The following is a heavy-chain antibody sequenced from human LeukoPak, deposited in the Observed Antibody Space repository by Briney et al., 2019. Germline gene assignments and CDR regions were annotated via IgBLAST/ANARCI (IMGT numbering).Heavy chain of an antibody. CDR3: AKAGYGSGTERGNWFDP. J-gene: IGHJ5*02. V-gene: IGHV3-30*18. D-gene: IGHD3-10*01. CDR2: ISYDGSNK. CDR1: GFTFSSYG. Sequence: GGSLRLSCAASGFTFSSYGMHWVRQAPGKGLEWVAVISYDGSNKYYADSVKGRFTIFRDNSKNTLYLQMNSLRAEDTAVYYCAKAGYGSGTERGNWFDPWGQGTLVTVSS.